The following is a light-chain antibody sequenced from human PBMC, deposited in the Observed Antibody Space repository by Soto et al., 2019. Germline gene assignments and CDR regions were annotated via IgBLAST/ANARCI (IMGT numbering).Light chain of an antibody. CDR2: GAS. J-gene: IGKJ1*01. CDR3: LQDYNYPWA. CDR1: QGIRSD. Sequence: IQMTQSPSSLSASVGDRVSITCRASQGIRSDLAWYQQKPGKVPKLLIYGASRLESGVPSRFSGSGFGTDFTLTISSLQPEDFATYYCLQDYNYPWAFGQGTKVEIK. V-gene: IGKV1-6*01.